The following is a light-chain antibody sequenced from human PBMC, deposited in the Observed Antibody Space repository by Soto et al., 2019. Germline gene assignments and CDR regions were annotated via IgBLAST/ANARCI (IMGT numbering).Light chain of an antibody. CDR1: NSDVGSYNL. Sequence: SVLPQPASVSGSPGQSITISCTGTNSDVGSYNLVSWYQQHPGKALKVMIYEVSKRPSGVSNRFSGSKSGNTASLTISGLQAEDEADYYCCSHAGSSTYVFGTGTKVTVL. CDR2: EVS. CDR3: CSHAGSSTYV. V-gene: IGLV2-23*02. J-gene: IGLJ1*01.